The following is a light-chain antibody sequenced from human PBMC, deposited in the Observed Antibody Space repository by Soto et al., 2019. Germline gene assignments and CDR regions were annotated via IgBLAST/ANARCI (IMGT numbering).Light chain of an antibody. J-gene: IGKJ2*01. V-gene: IGKV3-20*01. CDR2: GAS. CDR3: QQYGRSPYT. Sequence: EIVLTQSPGTLSLSPGERATLSCRASQSVSSSYLAWYQQKPGQAPRLLISGASRRATGIPDRFSGSGSGTDFTLTIIRLEPEDFAVYYCQQYGRSPYTFDQGTKLEIK. CDR1: QSVSSSY.